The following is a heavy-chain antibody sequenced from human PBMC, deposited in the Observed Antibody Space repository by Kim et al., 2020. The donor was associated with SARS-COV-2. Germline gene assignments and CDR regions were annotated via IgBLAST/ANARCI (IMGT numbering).Heavy chain of an antibody. CDR3: ARGGVFQTPFDY. CDR2: T. Sequence: TYYADSVKGRFTITRDNSKNALYLQMDSLRAEDTAVYYCARGGVFQTPFDYWGQGTLLTVSS. V-gene: IGHV3-23*01. J-gene: IGHJ4*02. D-gene: IGHD3-10*02.